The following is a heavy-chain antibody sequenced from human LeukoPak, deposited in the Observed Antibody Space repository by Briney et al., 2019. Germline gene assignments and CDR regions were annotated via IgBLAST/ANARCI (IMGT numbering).Heavy chain of an antibody. Sequence: HTGGSLRLSCAASGFTFSSYEMHWVRQAPGKGLEWVSYISSSGSTIYYADSVKGRFTISRDNSKNSLYLQMNSLRTEDTALYYCAKDGYGSGSYYEGNCYMDVWGKGTTVTVSS. D-gene: IGHD3-10*01. J-gene: IGHJ6*03. CDR2: ISSSGSTI. CDR3: AKDGYGSGSYYEGNCYMDV. V-gene: IGHV3-48*03. CDR1: GFTFSSYE.